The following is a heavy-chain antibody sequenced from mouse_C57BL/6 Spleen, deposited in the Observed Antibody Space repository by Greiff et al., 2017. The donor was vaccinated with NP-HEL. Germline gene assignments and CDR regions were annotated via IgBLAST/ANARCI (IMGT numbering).Heavy chain of an antibody. V-gene: IGHV5-17*01. J-gene: IGHJ3*01. CDR1: GFTFSDYG. D-gene: IGHD1-1*01. CDR3: ARPIDYSFAY. CDR2: ISSGSSTI. Sequence: EVKLMESGGGLVKPGGSLKLSCAASGFTFSDYGMHWVRQAPEKGLEWVAYISSGSSTIYYADTVKGRFTISRDNAKNTLFLQMTSLRSEDTAMYYCARPIDYSFAYWGQGTLVTVSA.